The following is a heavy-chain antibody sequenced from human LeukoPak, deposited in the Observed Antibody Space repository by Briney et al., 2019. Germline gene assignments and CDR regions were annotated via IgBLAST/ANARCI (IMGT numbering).Heavy chain of an antibody. Sequence: SVKVSCKASGGTFSSYAISWVRQAPGQGLEWMGGIIPIFGTANHAQKFQGRVTITTDESTSTAYIELSSLRSEDTAVYYCASDILTGPYYYYYYMDVWGKGTTVTVS. CDR3: ASDILTGPYYYYYYMDV. CDR2: IIPIFGTA. V-gene: IGHV1-69*05. CDR1: GGTFSSYA. D-gene: IGHD3-9*01. J-gene: IGHJ6*03.